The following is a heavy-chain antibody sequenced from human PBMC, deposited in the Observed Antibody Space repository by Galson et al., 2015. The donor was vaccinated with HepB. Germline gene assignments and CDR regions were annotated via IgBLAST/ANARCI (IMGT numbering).Heavy chain of an antibody. CDR2: ISYDGTNK. D-gene: IGHD5-24*01. CDR1: GFTFSTYA. CDR3: ARAHSPPVATNLVVGYFDY. J-gene: IGHJ4*02. V-gene: IGHV3-30-3*01. Sequence: SLRLSCAASGFTFSTYAMNWVRQAPGKGLEWVAVISYDGTNKYYADSVKGRFTISRGNSKNTLYLQMISLRVEDTAVYYCARAHSPPVATNLVVGYFDYWGQGTLVTVAA.